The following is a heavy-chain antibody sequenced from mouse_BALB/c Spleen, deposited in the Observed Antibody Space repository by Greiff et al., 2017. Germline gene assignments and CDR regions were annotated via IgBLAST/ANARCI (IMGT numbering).Heavy chain of an antibody. D-gene: IGHD1-1*01. Sequence: EVQRVESGGGLVQPGGSLRLSCATSGFTFTDYYMSWVRQPPGKALELLGFIRNKANGYTTEYSASVKGRFTISRDNSQSILYLQMNTLRAEDSATYYCARGNGYYFDYWGQGTTLTVSS. V-gene: IGHV7-3*02. J-gene: IGHJ2*01. CDR2: IRNKANGYTT. CDR1: GFTFTDYY. CDR3: ARGNGYYFDY.